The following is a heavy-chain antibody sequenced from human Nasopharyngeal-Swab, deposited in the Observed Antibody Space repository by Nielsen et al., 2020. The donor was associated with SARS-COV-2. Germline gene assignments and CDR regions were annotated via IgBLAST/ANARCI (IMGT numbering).Heavy chain of an antibody. D-gene: IGHD5-12*01. CDR2: INHSGST. J-gene: IGHJ5*02. V-gene: IGHV4-34*01. Sequence: IRQCPGKGLEWIGEINHSGSTNYNPSLKSRVTISVDTSKNQFSLKLSSVTAADTAVYYCARGNRGYSGEINRFDPWGQGTLVTVSS. CDR3: ARGNRGYSGEINRFDP.